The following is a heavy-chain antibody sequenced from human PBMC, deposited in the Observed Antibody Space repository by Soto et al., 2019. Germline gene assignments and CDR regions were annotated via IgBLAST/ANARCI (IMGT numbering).Heavy chain of an antibody. Sequence: EVQLVESGGGLVKPGGSLRLSCAASGFTFSSYSMNWVRQAPGTGLECVSSISSSGSYIYYADSLKGRFTTSRDNAKNSLYLQMNSLSAEDTAVYYFARDSTPYYGSGSSDYWGQGTLVTVSS. CDR2: ISSSGSYI. CDR1: GFTFSSYS. CDR3: ARDSTPYYGSGSSDY. D-gene: IGHD3-10*01. J-gene: IGHJ4*02. V-gene: IGHV3-21*01.